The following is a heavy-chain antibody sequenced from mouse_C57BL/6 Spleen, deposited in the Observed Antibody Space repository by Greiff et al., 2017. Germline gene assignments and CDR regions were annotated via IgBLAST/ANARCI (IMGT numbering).Heavy chain of an antibody. J-gene: IGHJ2*01. Sequence: QVQLQQPGAELVRPGSSVKLSCKASGYTFTSYWMHWVKQRPIQGLEWIGNIDPSDSDTHYNQKFKDKATLTVDKSSSTAYMQLSSLTSEDSAVYYCAREGTTVVATDYWGQGTTRTVSS. CDR2: IDPSDSDT. D-gene: IGHD1-1*01. CDR1: GYTFTSYW. V-gene: IGHV1-52*01. CDR3: AREGTTVVATDY.